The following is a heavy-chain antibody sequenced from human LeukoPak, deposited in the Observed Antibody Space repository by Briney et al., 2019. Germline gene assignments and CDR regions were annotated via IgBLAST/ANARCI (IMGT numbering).Heavy chain of an antibody. D-gene: IGHD1-26*01. V-gene: IGHV3-9*01. CDR3: AKASKWELPASLDY. CDR1: GFTFDDYA. J-gene: IGHJ4*02. CDR2: ISWNSGSI. Sequence: PGGSLRLSCAASGFTFDDYAMHWVRHAPGKGLEWVSGISWNSGSIGYADSVKGRFTISRDNAKNSLYLQMNSLRAEDTALYYCAKASKWELPASLDYWGQGTLVTVSS.